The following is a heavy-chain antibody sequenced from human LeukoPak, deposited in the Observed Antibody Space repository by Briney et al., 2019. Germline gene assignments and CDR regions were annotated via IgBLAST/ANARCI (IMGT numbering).Heavy chain of an antibody. D-gene: IGHD5-18*01. CDR1: GDSISTYY. V-gene: IGHV4-59*08. CDR3: ARGGYSYGY. Sequence: SETLSLTCTVSGDSISTYYWSWIRQPPGKGLEWIGHIHNSGSTTYNPSLKSRVTISIDTSKNQFSLKLISVTAADTAVYYCARGGYSYGYWGQGTLVTVSS. J-gene: IGHJ4*02. CDR2: IHNSGST.